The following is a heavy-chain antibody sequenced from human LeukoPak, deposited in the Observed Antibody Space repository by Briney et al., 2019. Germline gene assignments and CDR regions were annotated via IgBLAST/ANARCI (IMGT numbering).Heavy chain of an antibody. CDR2: IYNSGNT. CDR3: ASGGYCGTTSCYPKWFDP. CDR1: GGSITSYY. V-gene: IGHV4-59*01. Sequence: PLETLSLTCTVSGGSITSYYWSWIRQPPGKGLEWIGYIYNSGNTNYNPSLKSRVTISLDTSKNQFSLKLTSVTAADTAIYYCASGGYCGTTSCYPKWFDPWGQGTLVTVSS. D-gene: IGHD2-2*01. J-gene: IGHJ5*02.